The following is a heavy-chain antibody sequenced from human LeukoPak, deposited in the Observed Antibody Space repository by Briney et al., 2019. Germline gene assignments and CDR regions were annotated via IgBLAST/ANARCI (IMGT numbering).Heavy chain of an antibody. CDR2: ISWDGGVT. D-gene: IGHD5-24*01. CDR1: GFTFDGHT. V-gene: IGHV3-43*01. Sequence: PGGSLRLSCAASGFTFDGHTMHWVRQAPGKGLEWVSLISWDGGVTKYVGSVKGRFTISGDNSKNSLYLQMNSLRTEDTALYYCAKSDHRGDGFNYDYWGQGTLVTVSS. CDR3: AKSDHRGDGFNYDY. J-gene: IGHJ4*02.